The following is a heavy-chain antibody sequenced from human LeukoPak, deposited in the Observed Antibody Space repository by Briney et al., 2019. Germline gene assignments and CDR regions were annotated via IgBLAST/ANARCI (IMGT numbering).Heavy chain of an antibody. J-gene: IGHJ4*02. CDR2: ISSSSSYI. D-gene: IGHD4-17*01. Sequence: GGSLRLSCAASGFTFSSYSMNWVRQAPGKGLEWVSSISSSSSYIYYADSVKGRFTISRDNAKNSLYLQMNSLRAEDTAVYYCAGDQDYGDYVIAYWGQGTLVTVSS. CDR1: GFTFSSYS. V-gene: IGHV3-21*01. CDR3: AGDQDYGDYVIAY.